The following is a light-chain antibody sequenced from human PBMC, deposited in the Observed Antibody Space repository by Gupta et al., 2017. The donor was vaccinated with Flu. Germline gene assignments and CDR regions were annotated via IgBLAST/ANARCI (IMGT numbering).Light chain of an antibody. CDR1: QRVSSGY. J-gene: IGKJ4*01. Sequence: PVTLSLSPGESATLSCRASQRVSSGYLGWYQQKRGQAPRLLIYDESRRANGIPDRFSGSGSGTDFTLTSSGLEPEDFAVYYCQQDGRSLTFGGGTKVEIK. CDR3: QQDGRSLT. V-gene: IGKV3-20*01. CDR2: DES.